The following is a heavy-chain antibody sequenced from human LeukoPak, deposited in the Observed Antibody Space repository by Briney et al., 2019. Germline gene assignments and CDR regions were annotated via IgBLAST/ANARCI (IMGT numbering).Heavy chain of an antibody. J-gene: IGHJ4*02. CDR1: GFTFSSYG. Sequence: GGSLRLSCAASGFTFSSYGMSWVRQAPGKGLEWVSYISSSSTIYYADSVKGRFTISRDNAKNSLYLQMNSLRAEDTAVYYCARDFSDDSSGYYGELDYWGQGTLVTVSS. CDR3: ARDFSDDSSGYYGELDY. V-gene: IGHV3-48*01. CDR2: ISSSSTI. D-gene: IGHD3-22*01.